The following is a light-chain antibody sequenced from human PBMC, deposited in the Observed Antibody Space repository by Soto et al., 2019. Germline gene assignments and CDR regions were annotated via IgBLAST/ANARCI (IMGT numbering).Light chain of an antibody. CDR1: QRITDTF. V-gene: IGKV3-20*01. J-gene: IGKJ2*01. CDR3: QQYGRSPFT. CDR2: GAS. Sequence: EIVLTQSPVTLSLSPGERATLSCRASQRITDTFLAWFQQKPGLAPRLLISGASTRSSGVPDRFSGGGSGTDFVLTISRLEPEDFAVYFCQQYGRSPFTFGQGTKLQIK.